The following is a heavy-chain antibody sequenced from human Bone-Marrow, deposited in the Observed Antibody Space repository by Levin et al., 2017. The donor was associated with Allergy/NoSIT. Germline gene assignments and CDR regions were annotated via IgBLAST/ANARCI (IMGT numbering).Heavy chain of an antibody. CDR2: IDADGTII. J-gene: IGHJ4*02. CDR1: RFPFRNYW. D-gene: IGHD7-27*01. CDR3: AKIKGHDSNSGY. V-gene: IGHV3-74*01. Sequence: PGGSLRLSCTASRFPFRNYWMHWVHQTPGKGLVWVALIDADGTIINYADSVKGRFTVSRDNAKNTLYLQMNSLRVDDTGVYYCAKIKGHDSNSGYWGQGTLVTVSS.